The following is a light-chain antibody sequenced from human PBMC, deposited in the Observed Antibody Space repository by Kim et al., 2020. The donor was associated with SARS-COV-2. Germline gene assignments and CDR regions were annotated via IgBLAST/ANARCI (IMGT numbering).Light chain of an antibody. V-gene: IGKV1-27*01. CDR3: QKYNAAPWT. J-gene: IGKJ1*01. CDR2: AAS. Sequence: ASVGDRVTITCRASQDISNYVVWYQQKPGKVPKVLIYAASALRSGVPSRFSGGGLGTDFTLTITSLQPEDVAAYYCQKYNAAPWTFGQGTKVDIK. CDR1: QDISNY.